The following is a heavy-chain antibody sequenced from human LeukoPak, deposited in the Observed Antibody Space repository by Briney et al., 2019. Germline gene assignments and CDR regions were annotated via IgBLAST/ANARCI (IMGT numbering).Heavy chain of an antibody. V-gene: IGHV4-39*07. CDR3: ARADDCTNGVCDAFDI. J-gene: IGHJ3*02. D-gene: IGHD2-8*01. Sequence: PSETLSLTCTVSGDSINSSSNYWGWIRQSPGKGLEWIGSIYYSGSTHYNPSLKSRVTLSLDRSKNQFSLKLSSVTAADTAVYYCARADDCTNGVCDAFDIWGQGTMVTVSS. CDR2: IYYSGST. CDR1: GDSINSSSNY.